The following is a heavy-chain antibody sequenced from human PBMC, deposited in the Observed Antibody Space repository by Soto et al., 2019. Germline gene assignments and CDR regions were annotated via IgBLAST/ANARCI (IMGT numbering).Heavy chain of an antibody. D-gene: IGHD6-19*01. CDR2: IIPIIGTT. V-gene: IGHV1-69*05. CDR3: AANPRYSSGWYGASTSYYYGMDV. J-gene: IGHJ6*02. Sequence: ASVKVSCKASGGTFSSYAISWVRQAPGQGLEWMGGIIPIIGTTNYAQKFQGRVTITTDKSTNTAYMELSGLRSEDTALYYCAANPRYSSGWYGASTSYYYGMDVWGQGTTVTVSS. CDR1: GGTFSSYA.